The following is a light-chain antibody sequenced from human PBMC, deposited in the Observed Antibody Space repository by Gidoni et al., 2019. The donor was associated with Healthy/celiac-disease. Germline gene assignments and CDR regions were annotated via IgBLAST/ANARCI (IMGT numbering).Light chain of an antibody. J-gene: IGLJ2*01. Sequence: QSALTQPASVSGSPGQSITISCTGTSSDVGGYNYVSWYQQHPGKAPKLMIYDVSNRPSGVSNRFSGSKSGNTASLTISGLQAEDEAGYYCSSYTSSRRVFGGGTKLTVL. CDR3: SSYTSSRRV. CDR2: DVS. V-gene: IGLV2-14*03. CDR1: SSDVGGYNY.